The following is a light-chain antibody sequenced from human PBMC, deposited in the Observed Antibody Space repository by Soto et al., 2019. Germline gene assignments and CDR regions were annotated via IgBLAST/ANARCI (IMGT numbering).Light chain of an antibody. CDR3: LSYDNSLSSPVL. V-gene: IGLV1-40*01. CDR2: GNN. J-gene: IGLJ2*01. Sequence: QSVLTQPPSVSGAPGQRVTIPCTGSSSSIGAGYDVHWYQQLPGTAPKLLIYGNNNRPSRVPDRFSGSRSGTSASLAITGLQAEDEADYFCLSYDNSLSSPVLFGGGTKLTVL. CDR1: SSSIGAGYD.